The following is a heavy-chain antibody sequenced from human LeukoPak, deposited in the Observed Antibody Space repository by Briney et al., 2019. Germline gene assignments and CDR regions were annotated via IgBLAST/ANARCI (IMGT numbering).Heavy chain of an antibody. D-gene: IGHD3-10*01. Sequence: TPSETLSLTCTVSGGSISSGDYYRSWIRQPPGKGLEWIGYIYYSGSTYYNPSLKSRVTISVDTSKNQFSLKLSSVTAADTAVYYCARNYYGSGSFLNWFDPWGQGTLVTVSS. CDR2: IYYSGST. CDR1: GGSISSGDYY. CDR3: ARNYYGSGSFLNWFDP. V-gene: IGHV4-30-4*01. J-gene: IGHJ5*02.